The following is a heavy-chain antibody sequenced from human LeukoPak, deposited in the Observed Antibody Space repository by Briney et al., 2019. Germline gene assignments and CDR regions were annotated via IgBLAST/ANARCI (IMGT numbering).Heavy chain of an antibody. CDR3: AREIAAAGTTFDY. D-gene: IGHD6-13*01. J-gene: IGHJ4*02. V-gene: IGHV3-7*01. Sequence: GGSLRLSCAASGFTFSSYWMSWVRQAPGKGLEWVANIKQDGSEKYYVDSVKGRFTISRDNAKNSLYLQMNSLRADDTAVYYCAREIAAAGTTFDYWGQGTLVTVSS. CDR1: GFTFSSYW. CDR2: IKQDGSEK.